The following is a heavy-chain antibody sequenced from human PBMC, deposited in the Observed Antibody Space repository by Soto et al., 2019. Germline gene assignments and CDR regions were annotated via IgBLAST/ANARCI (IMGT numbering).Heavy chain of an antibody. CDR2: ISGSGGNST. V-gene: IGHV3-23*01. CDR1: GFTFSTYA. J-gene: IGHJ4*02. Sequence: PGGSLRLSCAASGFTFSTYAMSWVRPAPGKGLEWVSAISGSGGNSTFYGDSVKGRFTISRDNSKNTLYLEMSSLGAEDTAVYYCAKGGGSCCFDCWGQGTLVTVSS. CDR3: AKGGGSCCFDC. D-gene: IGHD2-15*01.